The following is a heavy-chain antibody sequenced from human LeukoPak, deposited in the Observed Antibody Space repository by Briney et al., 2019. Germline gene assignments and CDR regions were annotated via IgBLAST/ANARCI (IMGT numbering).Heavy chain of an antibody. CDR3: AKDRGTSLCDAFDI. CDR2: ISGSGGST. CDR1: GLTFSTYG. D-gene: IGHD6-25*01. Sequence: GGTLRLSCAASGLTFSTYGMSWVRQAPGKGLEWVSVISGSGGSTYYADSVKGRFTISRDNSKNTLYLQMNSLRAEDTAIYYCAKDRGTSLCDAFDIWGQGTMVTVSS. J-gene: IGHJ3*02. V-gene: IGHV3-23*01.